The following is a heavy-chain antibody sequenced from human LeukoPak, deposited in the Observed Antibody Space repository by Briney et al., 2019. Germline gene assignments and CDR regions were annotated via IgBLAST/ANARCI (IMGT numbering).Heavy chain of an antibody. J-gene: IGHJ4*02. CDR3: VRNLAVAGTCFDS. CDR2: IKQDGSDR. Sequence: QPGGSLRLSCAASGFTSRSYWMSWVRQAPGTGLEGVANIKQDGSDRNYVTSVRGRFTISRDNAESSLYLQMNSLRVEDTAVYYCVRNLAVAGTCFDSWGQGTLVTVSS. CDR1: GFTSRSYW. D-gene: IGHD6-19*01. V-gene: IGHV3-7*03.